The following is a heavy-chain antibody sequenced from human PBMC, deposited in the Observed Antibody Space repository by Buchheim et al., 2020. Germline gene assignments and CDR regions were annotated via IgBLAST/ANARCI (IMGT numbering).Heavy chain of an antibody. CDR2: IYSGGST. CDR3: ARGSYQTGWRGFSYYSMDV. Sequence: HLQGSGPGLVRPSETLSLTCTVSGASINSGGYYWDWVRQPPGKGLEWVGHIYSGGSTYFNPSLKSRVTISFDPSNHQISLMLTSVTAADTGTYYCARGSYQTGWRGFSYYSMDVWGQGT. D-gene: IGHD6-19*01. V-gene: IGHV4-39*07. CDR1: GASINSGGYY. J-gene: IGHJ6*02.